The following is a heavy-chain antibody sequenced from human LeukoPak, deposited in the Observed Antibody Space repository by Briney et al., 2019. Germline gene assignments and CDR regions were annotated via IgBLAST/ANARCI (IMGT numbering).Heavy chain of an antibody. CDR1: GFTISSFW. CDR2: INRDGSIT. CDR3: AREAGGQLVGTWFDP. Sequence: GGSLRLSCAASGFTISSFWMHWVRQVPGQGLVWVSRINRDGSITDYADSVKGRFTISRDNAKNTLYLQMNSLRGDDTAVYYCAREAGGQLVGTWFDPWGQGTLVTVSS. J-gene: IGHJ5*02. V-gene: IGHV3-74*01. D-gene: IGHD6-6*01.